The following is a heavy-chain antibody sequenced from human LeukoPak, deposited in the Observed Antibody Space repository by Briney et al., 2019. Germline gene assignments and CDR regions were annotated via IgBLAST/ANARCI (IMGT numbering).Heavy chain of an antibody. V-gene: IGHV4-59*01. J-gene: IGHJ6*02. CDR1: GGSFSGYY. D-gene: IGHD3-3*01. Sequence: PSETLSLTCAVYGGSFSGYYWSWIRQPPGKGLEWIGYIYYSGSTNYNPSLKSRVTISVDTSKNQFSLKLSSVTAADTAVYYCARDQGYDTKRYYYYGMDVWGQGTTVTVSS. CDR2: IYYSGST. CDR3: ARDQGYDTKRYYYYGMDV.